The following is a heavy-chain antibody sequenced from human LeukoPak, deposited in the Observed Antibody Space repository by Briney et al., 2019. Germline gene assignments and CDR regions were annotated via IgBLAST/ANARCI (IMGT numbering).Heavy chain of an antibody. V-gene: IGHV3-23*01. CDR1: GFTFSSYA. CDR2: ISGSGDST. J-gene: IGHJ4*02. Sequence: GGSLRLSCAASGFTFSSYAMSWVRQAPGKGLEWVSVISGSGDSTYSANSVKGRFTISRDNSKNTLYLQMNRLRAEDTAVYFCAKSRSDSANWALQIFDNWGQGTLVTVSS. D-gene: IGHD1-1*01. CDR3: AKSRSDSANWALQIFDN.